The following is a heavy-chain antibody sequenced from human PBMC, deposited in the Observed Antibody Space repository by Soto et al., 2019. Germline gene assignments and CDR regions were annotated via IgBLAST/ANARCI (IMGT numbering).Heavy chain of an antibody. CDR3: AREQGWYFDY. CDR2: ISTSSSYI. CDR1: GFSFISYS. Sequence: GGSLRLSCAASGFSFISYSMNWVRQAPGKGLEWVSSISTSSSYIYYADSVKGRFTISRDDAKNSLYLQMNSLRAEDTAVYYCAREQGWYFDYWGPVTPGTVSS. V-gene: IGHV3-21*01. J-gene: IGHJ4*02.